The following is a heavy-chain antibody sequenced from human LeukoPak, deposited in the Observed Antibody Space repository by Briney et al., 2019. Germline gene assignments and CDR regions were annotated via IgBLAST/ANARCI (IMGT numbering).Heavy chain of an antibody. V-gene: IGHV3-30*02. CDR1: GFTFRSNA. CDR3: ARERNRRGYFDY. CDR2: IQYDGNEK. J-gene: IGHJ4*02. D-gene: IGHD1/OR15-1a*01. Sequence: GGSLRLSCAASGFTFRSNAMHWVRQAPGKGLEWVTFIQYDGNEKYYADSVKGPFTIARDNSKSTLYLQINSVRVEDTALYDRARERNRRGYFDYWGEGTLVTVSS.